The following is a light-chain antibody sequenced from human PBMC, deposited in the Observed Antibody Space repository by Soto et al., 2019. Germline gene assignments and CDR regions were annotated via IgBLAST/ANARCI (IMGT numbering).Light chain of an antibody. CDR2: DAS. CDR3: QQRSNWPPLT. J-gene: IGKJ4*01. CDR1: QSVSSH. V-gene: IGKV3-11*01. Sequence: EIVLTQSPATLSLSPGERATLSCRASQSVSSHLAWYQQKRGQAPRLLIYDASSRATGIPARFSGSGSGTDLTLTISSLEPEDFAVYYCQQRSNWPPLTFGGGTKVEIK.